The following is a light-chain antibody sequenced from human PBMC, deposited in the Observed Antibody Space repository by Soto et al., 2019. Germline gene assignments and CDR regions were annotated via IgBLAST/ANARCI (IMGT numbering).Light chain of an antibody. Sequence: QSDLTQPASVSGSPGQSITISCTGTSSDVGGYNYVSWYQQHPGKAPKLMIYEVSNRPSGVSNRFSGSKSGNTASLTISGLQAEDEADYYCSSYTSSSTGVFGGGTKLTVL. V-gene: IGLV2-14*01. CDR3: SSYTSSSTGV. CDR1: SSDVGGYNY. CDR2: EVS. J-gene: IGLJ3*02.